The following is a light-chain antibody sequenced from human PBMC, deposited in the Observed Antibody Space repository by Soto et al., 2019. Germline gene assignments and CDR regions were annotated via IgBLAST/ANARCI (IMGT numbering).Light chain of an antibody. Sequence: DVQMTQSPSSLSASVGDRVTITCRASQGIAPYLAWFQQKPGKVPSLLIYATSTLQSGVPSRFSGSGSGTDFTLIISSLQPEDVATYYCQKYNSAPLTFGGGTKVEIK. J-gene: IGKJ4*01. CDR2: ATS. CDR3: QKYNSAPLT. CDR1: QGIAPY. V-gene: IGKV1-27*01.